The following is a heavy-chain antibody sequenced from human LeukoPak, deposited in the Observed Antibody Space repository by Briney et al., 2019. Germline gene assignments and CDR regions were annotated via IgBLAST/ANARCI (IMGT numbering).Heavy chain of an antibody. Sequence: ASVKVSCKASGYTFTGYYMHWVRQAPGQRLEWIGWINVGNGNTKYSQEFQDRVTITRDTSASTAYMELRSLTSEDMAVYYCARRVMLGAFDIWGQGTMVTVSS. J-gene: IGHJ3*02. CDR3: ARRVMLGAFDI. CDR2: INVGNGNT. CDR1: GYTFTGYY. V-gene: IGHV1-3*03. D-gene: IGHD2-8*01.